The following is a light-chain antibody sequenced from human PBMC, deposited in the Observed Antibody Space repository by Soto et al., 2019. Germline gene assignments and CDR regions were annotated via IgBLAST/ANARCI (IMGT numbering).Light chain of an antibody. J-gene: IGLJ1*01. CDR2: EVS. CDR3: NSYAGTITRFV. V-gene: IGLV2-14*01. CDR1: SSDVGAYKY. Sequence: QSVLTQRASVSGSPGQSVTISCTGASSDVGAYKYVSWYQQHPGKAPKLMIYEVSNRPSGVSNRFSGSKSGNTASLTISGLQADDEADYYCNSYAGTITRFVFGTGTKVTVL.